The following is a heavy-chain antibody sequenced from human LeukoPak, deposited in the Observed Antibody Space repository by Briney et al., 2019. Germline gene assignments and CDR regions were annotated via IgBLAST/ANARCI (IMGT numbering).Heavy chain of an antibody. CDR3: AREHCGATSCSYFDY. D-gene: IGHD2-2*01. CDR2: ISSSGSTI. J-gene: IGHJ4*02. CDR1: GFTFSSYE. Sequence: GGSLRLSCAASGFTFSSYEMNWVRQAPGKGLEWVSYISSSGSTIYYADSVKDRFPISRDNAKNSLYLQVNSLRAEDTAVYYCAREHCGATSCSYFDYWGQGTLVTVSS. V-gene: IGHV3-48*03.